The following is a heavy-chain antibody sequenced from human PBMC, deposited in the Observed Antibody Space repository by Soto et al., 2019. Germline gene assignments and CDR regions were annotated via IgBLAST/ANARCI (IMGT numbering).Heavy chain of an antibody. J-gene: IGHJ6*02. D-gene: IGHD3-22*01. CDR2: ISGSGGST. Sequence: PGGSLILSCAASGFTFSSYSMSWVRQAPGKGLEWVSAISGSGGSTYYADSVKGRFTISRDNSKNKLYLQMNSMRAEDTAVYYCATAEWYYYDSSGYQKVQNGMDVWGQGTTVNVSS. CDR1: GFTFSSYS. CDR3: ATAEWYYYDSSGYQKVQNGMDV. V-gene: IGHV3-23*01.